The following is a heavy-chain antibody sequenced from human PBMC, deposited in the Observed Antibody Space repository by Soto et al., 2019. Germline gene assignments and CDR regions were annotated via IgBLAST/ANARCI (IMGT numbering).Heavy chain of an antibody. V-gene: IGHV4-30-4*01. D-gene: IGHD3-22*01. CDR3: ARDIGSSGYSDDDAFDI. CDR1: GGSISSGDYY. Sequence: PSETLSLTCTVSGGSISSGDYYWSWLRQPPGKGLEWIGYIYYSGSTYYNPSLKRRVTISVDTSKNQFSLKLSSVTAADTAVYYCARDIGSSGYSDDDAFDIWGQGTMVTVSS. CDR2: IYYSGST. J-gene: IGHJ3*02.